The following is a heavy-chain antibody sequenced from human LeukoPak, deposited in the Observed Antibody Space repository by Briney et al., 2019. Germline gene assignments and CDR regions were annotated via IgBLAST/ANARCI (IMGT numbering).Heavy chain of an antibody. Sequence: GGSLRLSCAVSAFTFSRRWMHWVRQAPGKGLVWLALINDGGSTKYADSVGKRFTASSGDAKNTAYLQMSSMRGDDTAAYYCHHLLYVSNWGQGTLVTVSA. CDR1: AFTFSRRW. V-gene: IGHV3-74*01. CDR3: HHLLYVSN. CDR2: INDGGST. D-gene: IGHD3-22*01. J-gene: IGHJ4*02.